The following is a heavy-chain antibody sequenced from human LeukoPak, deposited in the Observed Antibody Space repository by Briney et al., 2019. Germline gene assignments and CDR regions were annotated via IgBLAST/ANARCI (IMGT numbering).Heavy chain of an antibody. J-gene: IGHJ3*01. D-gene: IGHD1-26*01. CDR1: GGSFSGYY. CDR2: INHSGST. CDR3: ARHVGATWTPNDAFDF. Sequence: SETLSLTCAVYGGSFSGYYWSWIRQPPGKGLEWIGEINHSGSTNYNPSLKSRVTISVDTSKNQFSLKLSSVTAADTAVYYCARHVGATWTPNDAFDFWGQGTMVTVSS. V-gene: IGHV4-34*01.